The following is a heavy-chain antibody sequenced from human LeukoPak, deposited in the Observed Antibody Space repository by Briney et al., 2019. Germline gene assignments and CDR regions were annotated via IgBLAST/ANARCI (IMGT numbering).Heavy chain of an antibody. CDR2: INPNSGGT. J-gene: IGHJ1*01. D-gene: IGHD3-22*01. V-gene: IGHV1-2*02. CDR1: GYTFTGYY. CDR3: ARDGVGYYDISGYYYFQH. Sequence: ASVKVSCKASGYTFTGYYMHWGRQAPGQGLEWMGWINPNSGGTNYAQKFQGRVTMTRDASISTAYMELSRLRSDDTAVYYCARDGVGYYDISGYYYFQHWGQGTLVTVSS.